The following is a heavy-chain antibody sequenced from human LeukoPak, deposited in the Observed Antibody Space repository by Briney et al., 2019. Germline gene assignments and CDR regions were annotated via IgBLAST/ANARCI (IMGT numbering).Heavy chain of an antibody. CDR3: TTFVRSYADY. J-gene: IGHJ4*02. V-gene: IGHV3-15*01. Sequence: GGPLRLSCGAWGFTFSNAWMRWVRQAPGKGLEWVGRIKSKTDGRTTDYAAPVKGRFTISRDDSKNTLYLQMNSLKTEDTAVYYCTTFVRSYADYWGQGTLVTVSS. CDR1: GFTFSNAW. CDR2: IKSKTDGRTT. D-gene: IGHD3-16*01.